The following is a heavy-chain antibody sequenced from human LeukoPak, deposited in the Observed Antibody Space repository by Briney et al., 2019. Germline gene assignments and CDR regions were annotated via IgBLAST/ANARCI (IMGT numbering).Heavy chain of an antibody. V-gene: IGHV4-59*01. CDR2: IYHSGST. CDR3: ARTSSSWYVGYYFDY. CDR1: GGSISSYY. D-gene: IGHD6-13*01. Sequence: SETLSLTCTGSGGSISSYYWSWIRQPPGKGLEWIGYIYHSGSTNYNPSLKSRVTISVDTSKNQVSLKLSFVTAADTAVYYCARTSSSWYVGYYFDYSGQGTLVTVSS. J-gene: IGHJ4*02.